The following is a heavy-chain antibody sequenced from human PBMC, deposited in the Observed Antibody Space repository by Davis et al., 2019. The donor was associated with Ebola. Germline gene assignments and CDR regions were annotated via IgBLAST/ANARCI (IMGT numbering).Heavy chain of an antibody. V-gene: IGHV5-51*01. J-gene: IGHJ3*02. CDR1: GYTFRNYW. Sequence: GESLKISCRGSGYTFRNYWIGWVRQLPGKGPEWMGIIHPGDHDTRYSPSLQGQGTMSADKSISTAYLQWSSLRASDTAIYYCARQGSEQAFDIWGQGTVVTVSS. D-gene: IGHD3-10*01. CDR3: ARQGSEQAFDI. CDR2: IHPGDHDT.